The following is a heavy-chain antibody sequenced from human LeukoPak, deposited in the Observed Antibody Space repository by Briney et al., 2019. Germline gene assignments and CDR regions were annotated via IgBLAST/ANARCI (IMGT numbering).Heavy chain of an antibody. D-gene: IGHD3-22*01. Sequence: SQTLSLTCTVSGGSISSGSYYWSWIRQPAGKGLEWIGRIYTSGSTNYNPSLKSRVTISVDTSKNQFSLKLSSVTAADTAVYYCARGTYYYDSSGYHWGQGTLVTVSS. V-gene: IGHV4-61*02. CDR1: GGSISSGSYY. CDR2: IYTSGST. J-gene: IGHJ5*02. CDR3: ARGTYYYDSSGYH.